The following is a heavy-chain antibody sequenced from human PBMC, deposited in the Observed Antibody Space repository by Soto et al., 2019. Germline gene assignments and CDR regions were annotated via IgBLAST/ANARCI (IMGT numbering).Heavy chain of an antibody. V-gene: IGHV3-23*01. D-gene: IGHD2-2*02. J-gene: IGHJ4*02. Sequence: PGGSMRLSYAASEFNFSNYAVRRVRQDTGKGLEWVSGISGGGGSTFYADSVKGRFSISRDNSKSTMYLQMNSLRAEDTAVYYCAKGVRSSSCYTCFDCWGQGTLVTVSS. CDR1: EFNFSNYA. CDR3: AKGVRSSSCYTCFDC. CDR2: ISGGGGST.